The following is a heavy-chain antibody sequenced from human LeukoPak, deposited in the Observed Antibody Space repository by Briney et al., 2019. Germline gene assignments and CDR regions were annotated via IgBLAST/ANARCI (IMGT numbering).Heavy chain of an antibody. CDR3: ARGYSRAAFDI. D-gene: IGHD2-15*01. V-gene: IGHV3-48*01. CDR2: ISSTGGTT. J-gene: IGHJ3*02. CDR1: GFTFSNYL. Sequence: GGSLRLSCAASGFTFSNYLMNWVRQAPGKGLEWVSFISSTGGTTYYADSVKGRFTVSRDNAKNSLLLQMNSLRVEDTALYFCARGYSRAAFDIWGPGTVITVSS.